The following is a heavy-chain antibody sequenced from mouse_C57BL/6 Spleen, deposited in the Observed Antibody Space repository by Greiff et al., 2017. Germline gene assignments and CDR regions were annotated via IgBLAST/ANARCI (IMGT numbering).Heavy chain of an antibody. J-gene: IGHJ4*01. Sequence: VQLQQPGAELVMPGASVKLSCKASGYTFTSYWMHWVKQRPGQGLEWIGEIDPSDSSTNYNQKFKGKSTLTVDKSSRTAYMQLSSLTSEDSAVYYCARGIRTVVAMDYWGQGTSVTVSS. CDR2: IDPSDSST. CDR1: GYTFTSYW. V-gene: IGHV1-69*01. D-gene: IGHD1-1*01. CDR3: ARGIRTVVAMDY.